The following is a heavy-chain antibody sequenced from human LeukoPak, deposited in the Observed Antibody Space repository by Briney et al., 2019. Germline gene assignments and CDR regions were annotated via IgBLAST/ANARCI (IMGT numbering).Heavy chain of an antibody. D-gene: IGHD2-15*01. Sequence: GGSLRLSCAASGFTFSSYAMHWVRQAPGKGLEWVTVISYDGSNKYYADSVKGRFTISRDNSKNTLYLQMNSLRAEDTAVYYCARDIVVVVAAKPRRNYYYYGMDVWGQGTTVTVSS. J-gene: IGHJ6*02. CDR3: ARDIVVVVAAKPRRNYYYYGMDV. V-gene: IGHV3-30-3*01. CDR1: GFTFSSYA. CDR2: ISYDGSNK.